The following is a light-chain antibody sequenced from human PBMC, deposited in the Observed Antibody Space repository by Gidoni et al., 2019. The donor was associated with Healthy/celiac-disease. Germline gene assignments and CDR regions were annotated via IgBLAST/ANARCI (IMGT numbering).Light chain of an antibody. CDR1: SANIGSNT. J-gene: IGLJ2*01. CDR2: SNK. V-gene: IGLV1-44*01. Sequence: QSVLTQPPSASGTPGQRVTSSGSGSSANIGSNTENWYQQLPVTAPKLLIYSNKPRPSGVPDRFSGSKSGTSASLAISGLQSEDEADYYCAAWDDSLNGHVVFGGGTKLTVL. CDR3: AAWDDSLNGHVV.